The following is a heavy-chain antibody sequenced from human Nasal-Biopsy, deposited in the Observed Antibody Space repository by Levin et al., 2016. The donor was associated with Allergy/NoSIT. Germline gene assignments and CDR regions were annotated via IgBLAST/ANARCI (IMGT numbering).Heavy chain of an antibody. D-gene: IGHD6-19*01. CDR1: GFTFSPSW. CDR2: ITSDGSST. J-gene: IGHJ3*01. Sequence: GESLKISCAASGFTFSPSWMHWVRQAPGKGLVWVSRITSDGSSTTYADSVKGRFTISRDNAKNTLYLQMNSLRAEDTAVYYCARDRCYSSGCLSPGTFDLWGQGTTVTVSS. V-gene: IGHV3-74*01. CDR3: ARDRCYSSGCLSPGTFDL.